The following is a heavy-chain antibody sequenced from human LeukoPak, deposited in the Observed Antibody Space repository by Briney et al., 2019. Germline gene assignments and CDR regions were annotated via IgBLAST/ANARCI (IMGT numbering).Heavy chain of an antibody. D-gene: IGHD6-19*01. CDR3: AKETIGWRFYYYYMDV. V-gene: IGHV1-46*01. CDR2: INPSGGST. Sequence: ASVKVSCKASGYTFTSYYMHWVRQAPGQGLEWMGIINPSGGSTSYAQKFQGRVTMTRDTSTSTVYMELSSLRSEDTAVYYCAKETIGWRFYYYYMDVWGKGTTVTVSS. CDR1: GYTFTSYY. J-gene: IGHJ6*03.